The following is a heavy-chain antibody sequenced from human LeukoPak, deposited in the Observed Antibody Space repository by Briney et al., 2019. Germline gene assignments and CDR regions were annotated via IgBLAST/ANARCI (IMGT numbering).Heavy chain of an antibody. J-gene: IGHJ4*02. CDR2: IHSGGST. D-gene: IGHD1-26*01. CDR3: ARSWDARLNFDY. Sequence: GGSLRLXCAASGFIVSNNYMNWVRQAPGKALEWVSVIHSGGSTYYADSVKGRFTISRDNSKNTVNLQMNDLRAEDTAVYYCARSWDARLNFDYWGQGILVTVSS. V-gene: IGHV3-66*02. CDR1: GFIVSNNY.